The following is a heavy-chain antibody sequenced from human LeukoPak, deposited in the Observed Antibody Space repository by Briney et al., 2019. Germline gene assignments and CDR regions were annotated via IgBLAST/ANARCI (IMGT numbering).Heavy chain of an antibody. Sequence: PSETLSLTCTVSGGSISSGSYYWSWLRQPAGKGLEWIGRIYTSGSTNYNPSLKSRVTISVDTSKNQFSLKLSSVTAADTAVYYCARDGVYCTNGVCHRRLDYWGQGTLVTVSS. D-gene: IGHD2-8*01. CDR1: GGSISSGSYY. CDR2: IYTSGST. V-gene: IGHV4-61*02. CDR3: ARDGVYCTNGVCHRRLDY. J-gene: IGHJ4*02.